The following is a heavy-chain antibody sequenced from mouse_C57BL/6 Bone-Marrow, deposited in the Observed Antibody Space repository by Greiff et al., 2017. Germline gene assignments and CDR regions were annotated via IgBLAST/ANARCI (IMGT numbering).Heavy chain of an antibody. Sequence: EVQLVESGPGLVKPSQSLSLTCSVTGYSITSGYYWNWIRQFPGNKLEWMGYISYDGSNNYNPSLKNRISITRDTSKNQFFLKLNSVTTEDTATYYCARGGWLLPLYAMDYWGQGTSVTVSS. V-gene: IGHV3-6*01. D-gene: IGHD2-3*01. CDR2: ISYDGSN. J-gene: IGHJ4*01. CDR1: GYSITSGYY. CDR3: ARGGWLLPLYAMDY.